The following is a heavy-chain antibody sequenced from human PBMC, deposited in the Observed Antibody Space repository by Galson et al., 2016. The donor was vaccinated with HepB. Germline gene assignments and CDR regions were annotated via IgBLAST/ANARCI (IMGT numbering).Heavy chain of an antibody. J-gene: IGHJ4*02. V-gene: IGHV3-23*01. D-gene: IGHD4-17*01. CDR1: GFTFSSYA. CDR2: IIASGSST. CDR3: ARTTVSYYDY. Sequence: SLRLSCAASGFTFSSYAMNWVRQTPGKGLEWVSGIIASGSSTYYADSVKGRFTISRDNSKNTLYLQMNSLRAEGTAVYYCARTTVSYYDYWGQGTLVTVSS.